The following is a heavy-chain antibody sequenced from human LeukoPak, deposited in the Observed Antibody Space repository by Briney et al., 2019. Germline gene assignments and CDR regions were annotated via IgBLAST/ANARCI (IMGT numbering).Heavy chain of an antibody. Sequence: GGSLRLSCAASGFTVSSTYMSWVRQAPGKGLEWASVIYTGGSTYYADSVKGRFTISRDNSKNTLYLQMNSLRAEDTAVYYCARDNYGGNLDYWGQGTLVTVSS. CDR1: GFTVSSTY. V-gene: IGHV3-53*01. J-gene: IGHJ4*02. CDR2: IYTGGST. CDR3: ARDNYGGNLDY. D-gene: IGHD4-23*01.